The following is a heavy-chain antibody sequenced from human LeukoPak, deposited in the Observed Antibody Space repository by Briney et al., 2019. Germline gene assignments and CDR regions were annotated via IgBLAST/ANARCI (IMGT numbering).Heavy chain of an antibody. V-gene: IGHV4-30-2*01. CDR2: IYHSGST. J-gene: IGHJ1*01. CDR1: GGSISSGGYY. Sequence: SETLSLTCTVSGGSISSGGYYWSWIRQPPGKGLEWIGYIYHSGSTYYNPSLKSRVTISVDRSKNQFSLKLSSVTAADTAVYYCARGFRGDSITSVPLQYEYFQHWGQGTLVTVSS. CDR3: ARGFRGDSITSVPLQYEYFQH. D-gene: IGHD2-21*01.